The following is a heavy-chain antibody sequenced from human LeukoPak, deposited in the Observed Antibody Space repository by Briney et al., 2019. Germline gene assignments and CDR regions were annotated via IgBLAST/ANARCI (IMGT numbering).Heavy chain of an antibody. D-gene: IGHD6-19*01. CDR2: INYSGST. CDR3: ARVDKTSGLYHYCYMDV. CDR1: EGSFSGYY. Sequence: PSETLSLTCAVYEGSFSGYYWSWIRQSPGKGLEWIGEINYSGSTNYTPSLKSRVSISIDSSKNQFSLKVNSINATDTAIYYCARVDKTSGLYHYCYMDVWSKGTTVTVSS. J-gene: IGHJ6*03. V-gene: IGHV4-34*01.